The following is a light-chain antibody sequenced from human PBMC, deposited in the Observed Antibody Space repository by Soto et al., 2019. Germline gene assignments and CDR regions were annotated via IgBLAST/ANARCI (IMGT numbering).Light chain of an antibody. V-gene: IGKV1-27*01. Sequence: GDRVTITCRPSRGIGNALAWYQQKPGTVPKLLIHSASTLQSGVPSRFSGSGSGTDFTLTISSLQSEDFAVYYCQQCHDWPLLTFGGGTKVDIK. J-gene: IGKJ4*01. CDR3: QQCHDWPLLT. CDR1: RGIGNA. CDR2: SAS.